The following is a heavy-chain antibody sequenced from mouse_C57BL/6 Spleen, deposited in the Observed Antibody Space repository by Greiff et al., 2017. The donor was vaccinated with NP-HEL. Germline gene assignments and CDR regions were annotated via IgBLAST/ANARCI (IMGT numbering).Heavy chain of an antibody. CDR1: GFTFSSYA. V-gene: IGHV5-4*01. Sequence: EVMLVESGGGLVKPGGSLKLSCAASGFTFSSYAMSWVRQTPEKRLEWVATISDGGSYTYYPDNVKGRFTISRDNAKNNLYLQMSHLKSEDTAMYYCARDQVGRSYAMDYWGQGTSVTVSS. CDR2: ISDGGSYT. D-gene: IGHD4-1*01. CDR3: ARDQVGRSYAMDY. J-gene: IGHJ4*01.